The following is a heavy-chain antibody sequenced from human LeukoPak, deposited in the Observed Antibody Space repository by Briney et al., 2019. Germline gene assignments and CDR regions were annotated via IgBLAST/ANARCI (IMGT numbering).Heavy chain of an antibody. Sequence: GGSLRLSCAASGFSFSSYGMHWVRQAPGKGLEWVAFIRYDGSNKYYADSVKGRFTISRDNSKNTLYLQMNSLRAEDTAVYYCARDLYGDGGWFDPWGQGTLVTVSS. CDR3: ARDLYGDGGWFDP. V-gene: IGHV3-30*02. D-gene: IGHD4-17*01. CDR1: GFSFSSYG. J-gene: IGHJ5*02. CDR2: IRYDGSNK.